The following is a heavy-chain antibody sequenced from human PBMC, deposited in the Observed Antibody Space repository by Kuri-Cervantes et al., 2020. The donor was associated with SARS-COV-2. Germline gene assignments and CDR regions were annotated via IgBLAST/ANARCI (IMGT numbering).Heavy chain of an antibody. V-gene: IGHV3-11*01. CDR1: GGSITSGTYS. J-gene: IGHJ4*02. D-gene: IGHD6-13*01. CDR2: ISSDGSTI. CDR3: AKDLGYSSSWLEFDY. Sequence: GESLKISCTVSGGSITSGTYSWAWIRQAPGKGLEWISYISSDGSTIHYADSVKGRFTISRDNVEDSLFLQMNSLRAEDTAVYYCAKDLGYSSSWLEFDYWGQGTLVTVSS.